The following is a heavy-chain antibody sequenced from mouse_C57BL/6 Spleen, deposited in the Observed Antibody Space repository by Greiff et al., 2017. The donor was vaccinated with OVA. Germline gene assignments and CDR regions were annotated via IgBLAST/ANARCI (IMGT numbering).Heavy chain of an antibody. J-gene: IGHJ2*01. Sequence: QVQLKESGAELARPGASVKMSCKASGYTFTSYTMHWVKQRPGQGLEWIGYINPSSGYTKYNQKFKDKATLTADKSSSTAYMQLSSLTSEDSAVYYCARGRVTTDFDYWGQGTTLTVAS. D-gene: IGHD1-1*01. V-gene: IGHV1-4*01. CDR2: INPSSGYT. CDR3: ARGRVTTDFDY. CDR1: GYTFTSYT.